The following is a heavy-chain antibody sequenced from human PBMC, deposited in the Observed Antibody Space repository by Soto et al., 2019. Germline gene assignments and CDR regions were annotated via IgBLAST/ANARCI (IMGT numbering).Heavy chain of an antibody. Sequence: SGGSLRLSCAASGFTFSSYAMHWVRQAPGKGLEWVAVISYDGSNKYYADSVKGRFTISRDNSKNTLYLQMNSLRAEDTAVYYCARGYRSTSNTYYYYGMDVWGQGTTVTVSS. CDR3: ARGYRSTSNTYYYYGMDV. CDR2: ISYDGSNK. CDR1: GFTFSSYA. J-gene: IGHJ6*02. D-gene: IGHD2-2*01. V-gene: IGHV3-30-3*01.